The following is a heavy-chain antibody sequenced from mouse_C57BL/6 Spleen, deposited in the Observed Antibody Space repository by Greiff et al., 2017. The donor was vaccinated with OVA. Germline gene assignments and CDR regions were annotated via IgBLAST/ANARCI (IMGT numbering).Heavy chain of an antibody. J-gene: IGHJ3*01. Sequence: QVQLQQPGAELVMPGASVKLSCKASGYTFTSYWMHWVKQRPGHGLEWIGEIDPSDSYTNYNQKFKGKSTLTVDKSSSTAYMQLSSLTSEDAAVYYCARAGLQAWFAYWGQGTLVTVSA. CDR2: IDPSDSYT. D-gene: IGHD2-4*01. CDR3: ARAGLQAWFAY. V-gene: IGHV1-69*01. CDR1: GYTFTSYW.